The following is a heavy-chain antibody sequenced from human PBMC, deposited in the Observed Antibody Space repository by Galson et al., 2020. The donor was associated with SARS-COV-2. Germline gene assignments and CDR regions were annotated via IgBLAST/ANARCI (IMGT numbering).Heavy chain of an antibody. J-gene: IGHJ5*02. CDR2: IKEDGSEK. CDR3: ARPGFCSGTRCVGDWCDP. Sequence: GGSLRLSCAASGFTFSSFWMTWVRQAPGKGLEWVANIKEDGSEKYYVDSVKGRFTISRDNAKKSLCLQMHSLRAEDTAIYYCARPGFCSGTRCVGDWCDPGGQGTLVTVSS. CDR1: GFTFSSFW. D-gene: IGHD2-2*01. V-gene: IGHV3-7*03.